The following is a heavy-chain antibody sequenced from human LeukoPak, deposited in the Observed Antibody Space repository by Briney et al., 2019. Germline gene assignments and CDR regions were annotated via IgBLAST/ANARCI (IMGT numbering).Heavy chain of an antibody. Sequence: QPGGSLRLSCAASGFSFSGSAMHWVPQASGKGLEWCGRIRSKPDSYATNYAASVQGRFTIFRDDSKNKAYLQVNSLKTEDTAVYYCTRQAIGGNFDYWGQGTLVTVSS. J-gene: IGHJ4*02. CDR2: IRSKPDSYAT. D-gene: IGHD3-10*01. CDR1: GFSFSGSA. CDR3: TRQAIGGNFDY. V-gene: IGHV3-73*01.